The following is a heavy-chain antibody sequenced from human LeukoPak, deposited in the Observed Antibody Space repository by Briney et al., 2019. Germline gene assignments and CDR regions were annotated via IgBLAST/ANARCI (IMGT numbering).Heavy chain of an antibody. Sequence: GASVKVSCKASGYTFTCYYMHWVRQAPGQGLEWMGWINPNSGGTNYAQRFQGRVTMTRDTSISTAYMELSRLRSEDTAVYYCARAPGGYSYGPTQFDYWGQGTLVTVSS. CDR3: ARAPGGYSYGPTQFDY. CDR2: INPNSGGT. V-gene: IGHV1-2*02. J-gene: IGHJ4*02. CDR1: GYTFTCYY. D-gene: IGHD5-18*01.